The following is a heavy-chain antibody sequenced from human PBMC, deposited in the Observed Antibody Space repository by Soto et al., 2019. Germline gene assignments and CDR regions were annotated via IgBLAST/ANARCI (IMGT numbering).Heavy chain of an antibody. J-gene: IGHJ6*02. CDR1: GFTFRTYT. D-gene: IGHD3-10*01. CDR3: ARDRGYDAHDYYYNAMDV. CDR2: IRGFSPYT. Sequence: GGSLRLSCISSGFTFRTYTMNWVRQAPGKGLEWVSGIRGFSPYTFYAESVKGRFTISRDNAKNSLYLQMDSLRAEDTAVYYCARDRGYDAHDYYYNAMDVWGQGTTITVSS. V-gene: IGHV3-21*01.